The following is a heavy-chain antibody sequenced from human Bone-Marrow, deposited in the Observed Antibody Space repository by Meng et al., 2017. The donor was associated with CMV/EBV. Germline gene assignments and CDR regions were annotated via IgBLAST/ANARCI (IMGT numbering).Heavy chain of an antibody. CDR2: ISWDGGST. D-gene: IGHD6-19*01. CDR3: AKDISRVAVAGADY. CDR1: GFTSDDYA. V-gene: IGHV3-43D*03. Sequence: LKISCAASGFTSDDYAMHWVRQAPGKGLESVSLISWDGGSTYYADSVKGRFTISRDNSKNSLYLQMNSLRAEDTALYYCAKDISRVAVAGADYWGQGTLVTVSS. J-gene: IGHJ4*02.